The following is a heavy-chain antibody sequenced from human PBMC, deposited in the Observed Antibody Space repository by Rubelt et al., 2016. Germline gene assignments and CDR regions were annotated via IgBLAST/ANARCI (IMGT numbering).Heavy chain of an antibody. CDR3: ARGDSSSN. Sequence: GKGLEWVSSISSSSSYIYYADSVKGRFTISRDNSKNTLYLQMNSLRAEDTAVYYCARGDSSSNWGQGTLVTVSS. CDR2: ISSSSSYI. D-gene: IGHD6-6*01. V-gene: IGHV3-21*01. J-gene: IGHJ4*02.